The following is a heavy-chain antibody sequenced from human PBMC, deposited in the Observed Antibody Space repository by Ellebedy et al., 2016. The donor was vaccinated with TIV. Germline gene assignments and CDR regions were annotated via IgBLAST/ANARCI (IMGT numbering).Heavy chain of an antibody. CDR1: GGSFSGYF. Sequence: GSLRLSXGVHGGSFSGYFWTWIRQPPGKGLEWIGEINHSGSSIYNPSLKSRVTISIDTSKSEFSLKVNSVTAADTAVYYCARGDTYCWECLDYWGQGTLVTVSS. D-gene: IGHD2-8*02. J-gene: IGHJ4*02. CDR2: INHSGSS. CDR3: ARGDTYCWECLDY. V-gene: IGHV4-34*01.